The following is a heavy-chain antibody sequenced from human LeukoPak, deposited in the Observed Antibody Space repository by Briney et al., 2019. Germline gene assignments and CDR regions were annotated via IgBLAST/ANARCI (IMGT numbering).Heavy chain of an antibody. CDR3: ARTVLPQNWFDP. CDR2: IYYSGST. D-gene: IGHD3-10*01. Sequence: SETLSLTCTVSGGSISSYYWSWIRQPPGKGLEWIGYIYYSGSTNYNPSLKSRVTISVDTSKNQFSLKLSSVTAADTAVHYCARTVLPQNWFDPWGQGTLVTVSS. J-gene: IGHJ5*02. V-gene: IGHV4-59*01. CDR1: GGSISSYY.